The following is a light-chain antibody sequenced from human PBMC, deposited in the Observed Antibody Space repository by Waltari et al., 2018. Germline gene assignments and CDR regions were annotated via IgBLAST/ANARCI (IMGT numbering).Light chain of an antibody. J-gene: IGKJ3*01. Sequence: DIVMTQSPDYLAVSLGERATINCKSSQSVLHSPNNKYYLAWYQQEPGQPPKLLIYWASTRESGVHDRFSGSGSGTDFTLTISSLQAEDVAVYYCQQYYSTPFTFGPGTKVDIK. CDR2: WAS. V-gene: IGKV4-1*01. CDR3: QQYYSTPFT. CDR1: QSVLHSPNNKYY.